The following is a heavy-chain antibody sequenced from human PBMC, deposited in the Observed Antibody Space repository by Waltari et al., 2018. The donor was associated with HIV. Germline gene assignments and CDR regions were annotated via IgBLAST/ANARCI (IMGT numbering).Heavy chain of an antibody. D-gene: IGHD6-19*01. J-gene: IGHJ4*02. CDR2: INIGNINR. CDR1: GFNFNTYV. Sequence: QVQLVQSGAEVKKPGASVKVSCKASGFNFNTYVIHWMRQAPGQGLEWMGWINIGNINRRYSQKFQGRVSFTRYTSETTVFMELPSLKSEDTAVYFCVRGADWLVNVLEYWGQGTLVTVSS. CDR3: VRGADWLVNVLEY. V-gene: IGHV1-3*04.